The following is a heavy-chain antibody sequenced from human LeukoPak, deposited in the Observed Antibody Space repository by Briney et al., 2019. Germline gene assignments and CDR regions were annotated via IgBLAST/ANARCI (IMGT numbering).Heavy chain of an antibody. CDR2: IYSRGNT. V-gene: IGHV4-4*07. J-gene: IGHJ2*01. CDR1: GGSISDYY. CDR3: ARVSASSDIYSFLYFDL. Sequence: PSETLSLTCTVSGGSISDYYRSWIRQPAGEGLEWIGRIYSRGNTNYNPSLKSRVTMSVDLSKNQSSLKLSSVTAADTAVYYCARVSASSDIYSFLYFDLWGRGTLVTVSP. D-gene: IGHD6-25*01.